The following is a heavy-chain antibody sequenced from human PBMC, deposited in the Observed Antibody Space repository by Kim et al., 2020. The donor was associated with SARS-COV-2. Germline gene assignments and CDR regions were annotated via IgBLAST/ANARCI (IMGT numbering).Heavy chain of an antibody. D-gene: IGHD2-2*01. J-gene: IGHJ3*01. CDR2: IDHSGST. V-gene: IGHV4-34*01. Sequence: SETLSLTCAVYGGSFSGYYWSWIRQPPGKGLEWIGEIDHSGSTNYNPSLKSRVTISVDTSKNQFSLKLSSVTAADTALYYCARYPPGGDAFDVWGQGTMVTVSS. CDR1: GGSFSGYY. CDR3: ARYPPGGDAFDV.